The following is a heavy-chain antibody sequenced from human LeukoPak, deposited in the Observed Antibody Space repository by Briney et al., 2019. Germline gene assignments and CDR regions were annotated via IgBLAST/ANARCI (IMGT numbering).Heavy chain of an antibody. J-gene: IGHJ3*02. Sequence: GGSLRLSCAASGFTFSSYGMSWVRQAPGKGLEWVSAISGNGGDTFYADSVKGRFTNSRDNSKNTLYLQMSNLRAEDTAVYYCAHHGGGTIRLGAFDIWGQGTMVTVSS. CDR2: ISGNGGDT. V-gene: IGHV3-23*01. CDR3: AHHGGGTIRLGAFDI. D-gene: IGHD3-3*01. CDR1: GFTFSSYG.